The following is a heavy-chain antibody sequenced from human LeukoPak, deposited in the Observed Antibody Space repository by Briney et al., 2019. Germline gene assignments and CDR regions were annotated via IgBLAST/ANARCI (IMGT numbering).Heavy chain of an antibody. D-gene: IGHD6-19*01. J-gene: IGHJ4*02. CDR3: ARIRSGSSGWYYFDY. Sequence: SGPALVKPTQTLTLTCTFSGFSLSTSGMCVSWIRQPPGKALEWLARLDWDDDKYYSTSLKTRLTIAKDTSKNQVVLTMTNMDPVDTATYYCARIRSGSSGWYYFDYWGQGTLVTVSS. CDR1: GFSLSTSGMC. V-gene: IGHV2-70*11. CDR2: LDWDDDK.